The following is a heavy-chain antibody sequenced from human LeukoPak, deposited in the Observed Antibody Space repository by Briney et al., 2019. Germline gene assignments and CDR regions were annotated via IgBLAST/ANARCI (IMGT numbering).Heavy chain of an antibody. D-gene: IGHD3-16*01. CDR3: ARELFSSDYIWGSYYHQFDY. CDR2: TSSISSTI. J-gene: IGHJ4*02. Sequence: GGSLRFSGAASGFTFSSYSINWVGQAPGKGLKWVSYTSSISSTIYYADSVKGRFTISRDNAKNSLYLQMNSLRDEDTAVYYCARELFSSDYIWGSYYHQFDYWGQGTLVTVSS. CDR1: GFTFSSYS. V-gene: IGHV3-48*02.